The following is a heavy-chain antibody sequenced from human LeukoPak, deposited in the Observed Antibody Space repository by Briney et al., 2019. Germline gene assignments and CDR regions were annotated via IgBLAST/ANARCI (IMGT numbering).Heavy chain of an antibody. J-gene: IGHJ4*02. V-gene: IGHV3-30*03. CDR3: ARAGGGYGYFDY. CDR2: ISVDGSNE. D-gene: IGHD3-22*01. Sequence: PGGSLRLSCAASGFTFSSYGMHWVRQAPGKGLEWVAVISVDGSNEYYADSVKGRFTISRDNSKNALYLQMNSLRAEDTAVYYCARAGGGYGYFDYWGQGTLVTVSS. CDR1: GFTFSSYG.